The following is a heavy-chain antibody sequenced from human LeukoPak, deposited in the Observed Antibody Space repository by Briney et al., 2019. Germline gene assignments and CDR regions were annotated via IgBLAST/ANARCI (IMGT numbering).Heavy chain of an antibody. CDR2: IYYSGST. D-gene: IGHD1-26*01. Sequence: PSETLSLTCTVSGGSISSYYWSWIRQPPGKGLEWIGYIYYSGSTNYNPSLKSRVTISVDTSKNQFSLKLSSVTAADTAVYYCARHRTGATWFDPWGQGTLVTVSS. J-gene: IGHJ5*02. CDR1: GGSISSYY. CDR3: ARHRTGATWFDP. V-gene: IGHV4-59*01.